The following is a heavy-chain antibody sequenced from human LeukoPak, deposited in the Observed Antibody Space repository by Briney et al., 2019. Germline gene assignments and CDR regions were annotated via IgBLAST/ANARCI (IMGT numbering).Heavy chain of an antibody. CDR3: AKDYYDYVWGSYRFDY. J-gene: IGHJ4*02. Sequence: GGSLRLSCAASGFTFSSYAMSWVRQAPGKGLEWVSAISGSGGSTYYADSVKGRFTISRDNSKNTLYLQMNSLRAEDTAVYYCAKDYYDYVWGSYRFDYWSQGTLVTVSS. V-gene: IGHV3-23*01. D-gene: IGHD3-16*02. CDR1: GFTFSSYA. CDR2: ISGSGGST.